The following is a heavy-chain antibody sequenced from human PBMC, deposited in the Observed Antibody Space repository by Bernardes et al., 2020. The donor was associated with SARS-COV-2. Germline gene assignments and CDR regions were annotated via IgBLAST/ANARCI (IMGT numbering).Heavy chain of an antibody. CDR3: AAQGGTYFLEVSGGSVDN. Sequence: ATTKDSCKASGYLFIGYYIHWVRQAPGEGLEWMGWINPDNGVTKYAQKFQGRVTMTRDTSISKAYMELSRLRSDDTAVYYCAAQGGTYFLEVSGGSVDNWGQGTLVTVSS. CDR2: INPDNGVT. J-gene: IGHJ4*02. CDR1: GYLFIGYY. D-gene: IGHD1-26*01. V-gene: IGHV1-2*02.